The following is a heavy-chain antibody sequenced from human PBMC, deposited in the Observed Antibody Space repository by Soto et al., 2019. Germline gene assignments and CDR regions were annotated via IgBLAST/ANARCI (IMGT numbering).Heavy chain of an antibody. D-gene: IGHD2-8*01. CDR2: ISAYNGNT. CDR3: ARGYCTNGLCYWDSYHYMDV. CDR1: GYTFTSYG. V-gene: IGHV1-18*01. Sequence: ASVKVSCKASGYTFTSYGINWVRQAPGQGLEWMGWISAYNGNTNYVQKLQGRVTMTTDPSTSTAYMELRNLRSDDTAVYYCARGYCTNGLCYWDSYHYMDVWGKGTTVTVSS. J-gene: IGHJ6*03.